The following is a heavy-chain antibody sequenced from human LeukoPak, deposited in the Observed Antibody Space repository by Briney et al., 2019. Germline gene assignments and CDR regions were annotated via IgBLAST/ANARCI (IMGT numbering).Heavy chain of an antibody. V-gene: IGHV4-59*01. CDR2: IYFTGST. D-gene: IGHD5-18*01. CDR1: GSISDYY. Sequence: SETLSLTCTGGSISDYYWSWIRQPPGKGLEWIGYIYFTGSTNYNPSLKSRVTISVDTSKNQPSLKMYSVTAADTAVYYCARMTRGYGAFDVWGQGTMVTVSS. CDR3: ARMTRGYGAFDV. J-gene: IGHJ3*01.